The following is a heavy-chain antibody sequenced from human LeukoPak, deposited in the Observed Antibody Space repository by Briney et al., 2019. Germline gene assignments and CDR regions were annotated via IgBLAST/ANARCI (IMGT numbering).Heavy chain of an antibody. CDR2: IYSSGST. CDR1: GDSFRSYY. V-gene: IGHV4-59*01. CDR3: ARRFSSTSGRWFDP. Sequence: SETLSLTCSVSGDSFRSYYWSWIRQPPGKGLEWLGCIYSSGSTDYNPSPKSRVTLSVDTSESQFSLTLNSVTAADTAVYYCARRFSSTSGRWFDPWGQGTLVTVSS. J-gene: IGHJ5*02. D-gene: IGHD6-19*01.